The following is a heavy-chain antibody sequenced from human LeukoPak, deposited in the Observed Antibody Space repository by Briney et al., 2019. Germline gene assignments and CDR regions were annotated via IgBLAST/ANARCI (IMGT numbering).Heavy chain of an antibody. CDR2: IYYSGST. V-gene: IGHV4-59*01. J-gene: IGHJ4*02. CDR1: GGSISSYY. CDR3: ARAGDYVFLDY. Sequence: PSETLSLTCTVSGGSISSYYWSWIRQPPGKGLEWIGYIYYSGSTNYNPSLKSRVTISVDTSKNQFSLKLSSVTAADTAVYYCARAGDYVFLDYWGQGTLVTVSS. D-gene: IGHD4-17*01.